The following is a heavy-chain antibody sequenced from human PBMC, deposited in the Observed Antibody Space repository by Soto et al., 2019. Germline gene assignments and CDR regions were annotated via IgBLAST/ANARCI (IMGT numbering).Heavy chain of an antibody. CDR3: ARQGSNEYYYYGMDV. Sequence: SVKVSCKASGGTFSSYAINCVRQAPGQGLEWMGGIIRIFGTPDYAQRFQGRVTITADESTSTAYMELSSLRSEDTAVYYCARQGSNEYYYYGMDVWGQGTTVTSP. V-gene: IGHV1-69*13. J-gene: IGHJ6*02. CDR1: GGTFSSYA. D-gene: IGHD3-10*01. CDR2: IIRIFGTP.